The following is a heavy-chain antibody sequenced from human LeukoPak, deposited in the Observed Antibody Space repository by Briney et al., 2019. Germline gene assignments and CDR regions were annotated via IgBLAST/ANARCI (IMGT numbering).Heavy chain of an antibody. CDR3: ARDRLYGGNSGHFDL. V-gene: IGHV4-4*07. Sequence: SGTLSLTCTVSGGSISSYYWSWIRQPAGKGLEWIGRIYTSGSTNYNPSLKSRVTMSVDTSKNQFSLKLSSVTAADTAVYYCARDRLYGGNSGHFDLWGRGTLVTVSS. CDR1: GGSISSYY. J-gene: IGHJ2*01. D-gene: IGHD2-21*02. CDR2: IYTSGST.